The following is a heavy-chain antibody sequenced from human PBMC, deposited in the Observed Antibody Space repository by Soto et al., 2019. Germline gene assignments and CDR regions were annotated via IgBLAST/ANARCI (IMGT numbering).Heavy chain of an antibody. CDR1: GYIIKNYW. Sequence: PGESLKISCKASGYIIKNYWIGWVRQTPGQGLEWMGIIFPDDSDTRYSPSFQGHVTISVDKSISTAYVQWSSLKASDSAIYYCFRGGVRCRTFDYWGQGTLVSISS. D-gene: IGHD3-16*01. CDR2: IFPDDSDT. CDR3: FRGGVRCRTFDY. V-gene: IGHV5-51*01. J-gene: IGHJ4*02.